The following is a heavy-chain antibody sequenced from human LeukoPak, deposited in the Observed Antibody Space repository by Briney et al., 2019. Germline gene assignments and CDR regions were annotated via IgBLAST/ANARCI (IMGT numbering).Heavy chain of an antibody. V-gene: IGHV1-69*01. CDR1: GGTFSSYA. J-gene: IGHJ4*02. D-gene: IGHD3-3*01. CDR3: ARGRITIFGVDPPHFDY. Sequence: GASVKVSCKASGGTFSSYAISWVRPAPGQGLEWMGGIIPIFGTANYAQKFQGRVTITADESTSTAYMELSSLRSEDTAVYYCARGRITIFGVDPPHFDYWGQGTLVTVSS. CDR2: IIPIFGTA.